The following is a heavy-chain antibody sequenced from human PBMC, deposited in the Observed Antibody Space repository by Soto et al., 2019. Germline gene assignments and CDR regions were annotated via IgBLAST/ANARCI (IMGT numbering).Heavy chain of an antibody. CDR3: ARGSPVPY. D-gene: IGHD3-10*01. Sequence: EVQLVESGGGLVQPGGSLRLSCAASGFTFSSYWMSWVRQAPGKGLEWVANVNHDGGEKFYVDSVKGRFTISRDHAMNSMYLQMNSLRAEDTSVDYWARGSPVPYWGQGTLVTVSS. J-gene: IGHJ4*02. CDR2: VNHDGGEK. V-gene: IGHV3-7*01. CDR1: GFTFSSYW.